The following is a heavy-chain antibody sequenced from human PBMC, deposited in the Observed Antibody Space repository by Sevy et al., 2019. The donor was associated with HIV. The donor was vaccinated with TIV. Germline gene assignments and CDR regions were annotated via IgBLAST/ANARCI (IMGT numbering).Heavy chain of an antibody. CDR2: ISYDGSNN. CDR3: AKQDGPMVRGVMSLDYYYYYGMDV. J-gene: IGHJ6*02. Sequence: GGSLRLSCVASGFTFSSYGMHWVRQAPGKGLEWVAVISYDGSNNYYADSVKGRFTISRDNSKNTLYLQMNSLRAEDTAVYYGAKQDGPMVRGVMSLDYYYYYGMDVWGQGTTVTVSS. D-gene: IGHD3-10*01. V-gene: IGHV3-30*18. CDR1: GFTFSSYG.